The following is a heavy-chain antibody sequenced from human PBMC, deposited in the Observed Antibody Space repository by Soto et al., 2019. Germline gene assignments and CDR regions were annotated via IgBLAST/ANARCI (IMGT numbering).Heavy chain of an antibody. D-gene: IGHD3-9*01. CDR2: IYYSGST. CDR1: GGSSSSGDYY. CDR3: ARGLRGGANFDWLLPAGYYYYGMDV. V-gene: IGHV4-61*08. Sequence: SETLSLTCTVSGGSSSSGDYYWSWIRQPPGKGLEWIGYIYYSGSTNYNPSLKSRVTISVDTSKNQFSLKLSSVTAADTAVYYCARGLRGGANFDWLLPAGYYYYGMDVWGQGTTVTVSS. J-gene: IGHJ6*02.